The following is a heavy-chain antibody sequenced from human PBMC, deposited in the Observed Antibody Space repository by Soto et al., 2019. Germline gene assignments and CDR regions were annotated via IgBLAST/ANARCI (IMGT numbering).Heavy chain of an antibody. CDR2: IYYSGST. CDR3: ARAAGYCSSTSCYTVAGARSH. CDR1: GGSISSSSYY. V-gene: IGHV4-39*01. Sequence: PSETLSLTCTVSGGSISSSSYYWGRIRQPPGKGLEWIGSIYYSGSTYYNPSHKRRVTISVDTSKNQSSLKLSSVTAADTAVYYCARAAGYCSSTSCYTVAGARSHWGQGTLVTVSS. J-gene: IGHJ4*02. D-gene: IGHD2-2*02.